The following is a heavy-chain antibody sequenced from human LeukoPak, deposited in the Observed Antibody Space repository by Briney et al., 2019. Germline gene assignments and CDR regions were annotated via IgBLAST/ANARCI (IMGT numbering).Heavy chain of an antibody. V-gene: IGHV3-30*18. CDR3: AKSGGDYFSGTYRFDY. CDR1: GFTFSTYG. J-gene: IGHJ4*02. D-gene: IGHD1-26*01. CDR2: ISYDESNK. Sequence: QAGGSLRLSCAASGFTFSTYGMHWVRQAPGKGLEWVAVISYDESNKYYADSVKGRFTISRDNSKNALYLQMNSLRAEDTAVYYCAKSGGDYFSGTYRFDYWGQGTLVTVSS.